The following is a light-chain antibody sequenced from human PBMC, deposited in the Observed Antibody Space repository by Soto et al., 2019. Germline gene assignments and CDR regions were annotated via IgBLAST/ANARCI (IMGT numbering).Light chain of an antibody. J-gene: IGKJ5*01. CDR3: QQRSNWPPIT. CDR2: DAS. Sequence: EIVLTQSPATLSLSPGERATLSCRASQSVKTFLVWYQKRPGQAPRLLIYDASHRAAGIPARFSGSGFGTDFTLTISSLETEDAAVYYCQQRSNWPPITFGQGTRLEIK. V-gene: IGKV3-11*01. CDR1: QSVKTF.